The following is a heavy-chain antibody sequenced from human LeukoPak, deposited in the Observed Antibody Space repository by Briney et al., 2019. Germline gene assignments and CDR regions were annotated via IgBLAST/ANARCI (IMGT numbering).Heavy chain of an antibody. V-gene: IGHV3-33*01. D-gene: IGHD6-13*01. CDR1: GFTFSSYG. CDR2: IWYDGSNK. J-gene: IGHJ4*02. CDR3: ARDPGIAAAGTSGDY. Sequence: GGSLRLSCAASGFTFSSYGMHWVRQAPGKGPEWVAVIWYDGSNKYYADSVKGRFTISRDNSKNTLYLQMNSLRAEDTAVYYCARDPGIAAAGTSGDYWGQGTLVTVSS.